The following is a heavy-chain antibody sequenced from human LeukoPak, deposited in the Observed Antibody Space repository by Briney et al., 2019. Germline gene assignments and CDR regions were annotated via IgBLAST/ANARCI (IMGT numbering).Heavy chain of an antibody. J-gene: IGHJ4*02. CDR2: INPNSGGT. Sequence: GASVKVSRKASGYTXTDYYMHWVRQAPGQGLQWMGWINPNSGGTNYAQKFQGRVTMTRDTSIGTAYMELSRLRSDDTAVYYCAREAYCGGDCRSPFFAYWGQGTLVTVSS. CDR3: AREAYCGGDCRSPFFAY. CDR1: GYTXTDYY. D-gene: IGHD2-21*02. V-gene: IGHV1-2*02.